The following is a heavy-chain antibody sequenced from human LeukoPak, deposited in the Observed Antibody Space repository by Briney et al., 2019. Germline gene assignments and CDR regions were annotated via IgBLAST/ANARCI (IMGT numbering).Heavy chain of an antibody. CDR3: ARHPLRVATPDY. Sequence: SETLSLTCTVSGGSISSSIYYWGWIRQPPGKGLEWIGSMYYSGSTYYNPSLKIRFTISVDTSKNQFSLKLRSVTAADTAVYYCARHPLRVATPDYWGQGTLVTVSS. CDR1: GGSISSSIYY. V-gene: IGHV4-39*01. CDR2: MYYSGST. D-gene: IGHD5-12*01. J-gene: IGHJ4*02.